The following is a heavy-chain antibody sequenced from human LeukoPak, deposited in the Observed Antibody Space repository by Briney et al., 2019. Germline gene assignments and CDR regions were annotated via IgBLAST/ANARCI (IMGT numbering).Heavy chain of an antibody. Sequence: RAGGSLRLSCAMSGVTNSMSWVRQAPGEGLEWVSSISASGGGTHYTGSVKGRFTISRDSSKKTIYLQMNTLRVDDAVKYFCAAWDPNFYYMDVWGKGTTVTVSS. CDR2: ISASGGGT. D-gene: IGHD1-26*01. CDR3: AAWDPNFYYMDV. CDR1: GVTNS. J-gene: IGHJ6*03. V-gene: IGHV3-23*01.